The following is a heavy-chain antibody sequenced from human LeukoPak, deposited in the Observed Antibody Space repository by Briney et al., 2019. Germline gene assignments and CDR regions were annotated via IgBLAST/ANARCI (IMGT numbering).Heavy chain of an antibody. V-gene: IGHV3-30*04. CDR1: GFTFSNYA. D-gene: IGHD6-13*01. J-gene: IGHJ6*03. Sequence: GRSLRLSCAASGFTFSNYALHWVRQAPGKGLEWVAVISYDGSNKFYADSVRGRFTISRDNSKNTLFLQMNSLRPEDTAVYYCARDLGDSSSWFTYYYYYYMDVWGKGTTVTISS. CDR2: ISYDGSNK. CDR3: ARDLGDSSSWFTYYYYYYMDV.